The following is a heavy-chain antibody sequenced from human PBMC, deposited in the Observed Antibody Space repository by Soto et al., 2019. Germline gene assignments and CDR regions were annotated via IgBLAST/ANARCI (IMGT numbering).Heavy chain of an antibody. D-gene: IGHD3-3*01. CDR2: IIPIFGTA. CDR1: GGTFSSYA. V-gene: IGHV1-69*01. J-gene: IGHJ6*02. Sequence: QVQLVQSGAEVKKPGSSVKVSCKASGGTFSSYAISWVRQAPGQGLEWMGGIIPIFGTANYAQKFQGRVTITAEETTSTAYMELRSLRSEDTAVYYCARGYDFWSGYAPSRDYYYGMDVWGQGTTVTVSS. CDR3: ARGYDFWSGYAPSRDYYYGMDV.